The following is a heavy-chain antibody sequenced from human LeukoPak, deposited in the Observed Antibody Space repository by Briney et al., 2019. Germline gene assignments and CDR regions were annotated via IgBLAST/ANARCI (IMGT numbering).Heavy chain of an antibody. Sequence: SETLSLTCTVSGGFISGTDLYWGWIRQLPGKGLEWIGNIHSSGNSFCNPSLKSRVTISVHTSKNQFSLKLSSVTAADTAVYYCEKDSHLDVWGHGTTVTVSS. V-gene: IGHV4-39*01. D-gene: IGHD2-15*01. CDR1: GGFISGTDLY. CDR3: EKDSHLDV. CDR2: IHSSGNS. J-gene: IGHJ6*02.